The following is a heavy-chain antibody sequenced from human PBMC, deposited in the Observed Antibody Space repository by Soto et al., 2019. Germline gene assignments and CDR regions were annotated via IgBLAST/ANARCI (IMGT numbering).Heavy chain of an antibody. CDR1: GGSISSSSYY. CDR2: IYYSGST. V-gene: IGHV4-39*01. J-gene: IGHJ4*02. D-gene: IGHD3-22*01. CDR3: ARHAYYDSSVVDY. Sequence: PSETLSLTCTVSGGSISSSSYYWGWIRQPPGKGLEWIGSIYYSGSTYYNPSLKSRVTISIDTSKNQFSLKLSSVTAADTAVYYCARHAYYDSSVVDYWGQGTLVTVS.